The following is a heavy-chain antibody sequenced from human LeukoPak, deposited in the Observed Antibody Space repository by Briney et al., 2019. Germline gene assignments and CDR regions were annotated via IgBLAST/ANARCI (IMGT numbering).Heavy chain of an antibody. D-gene: IGHD2-2*01. CDR3: AKDGPRYCSSTSSSGDWFDP. Sequence: GGSLRLSCAASGFTFSSYGMHWVRQAPGKGLEWVAVISYDGSNKYYADSVKGRFTISRDNSKNTLYLQMNSLRAEDTAVYYCAKDGPRYCSSTSSSGDWFDPWGQGTLVTVSS. J-gene: IGHJ5*02. CDR1: GFTFSSYG. V-gene: IGHV3-30*18. CDR2: ISYDGSNK.